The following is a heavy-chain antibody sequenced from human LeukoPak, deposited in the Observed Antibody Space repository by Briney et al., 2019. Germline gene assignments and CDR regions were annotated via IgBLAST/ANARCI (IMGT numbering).Heavy chain of an antibody. Sequence: PGGSLRLSCAASAFTFSSYSMNWVRQAPGKGLEWVSYISSGSSSIYYADSVKGRFTISRDNAKNSLFLQMNSLRDEDTAVYYCARGLGATNDYWGQGTLVTVSS. D-gene: IGHD1-26*01. CDR3: ARGLGATNDY. J-gene: IGHJ4*02. CDR1: AFTFSSYS. CDR2: ISSGSSSI. V-gene: IGHV3-48*02.